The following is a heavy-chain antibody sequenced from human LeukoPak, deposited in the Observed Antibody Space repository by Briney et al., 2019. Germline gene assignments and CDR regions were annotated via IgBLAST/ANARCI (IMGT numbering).Heavy chain of an antibody. Sequence: GGSLRLSCAASGFTFSNSLMHWVRQVPGKRLAWVARIDTDGSTTHYADSVKGRFTISRDNAKNTLYLQMNSLRAEDTAVYYCARDRDGYNYWGQGTLVTVSS. V-gene: IGHV3-74*01. CDR1: GFTFSNSL. D-gene: IGHD5-24*01. CDR3: ARDRDGYNY. CDR2: IDTDGSTT. J-gene: IGHJ4*02.